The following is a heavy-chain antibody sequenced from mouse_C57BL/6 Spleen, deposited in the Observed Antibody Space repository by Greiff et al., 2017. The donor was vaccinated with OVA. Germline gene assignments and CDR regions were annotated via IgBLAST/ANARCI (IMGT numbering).Heavy chain of an antibody. V-gene: IGHV1-50*01. CDR2: IDPSDSYT. D-gene: IGHD2-5*01. CDR1: GYTFTSYW. J-gene: IGHJ2*01. Sequence: QVQLQQPGAELVKPGASVKLSCKASGYTFTSYWMQRVKQRPGQGLEWIGEIDPSDSYTNYNQKFKGKATLTVDTSSSTAYMQLSSLTSEDSAVYYCARGSNYVFDYWGQGTTLTVSS. CDR3: ARGSNYVFDY.